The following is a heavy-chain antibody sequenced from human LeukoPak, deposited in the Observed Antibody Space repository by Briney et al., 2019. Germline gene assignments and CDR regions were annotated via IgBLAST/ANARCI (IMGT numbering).Heavy chain of an antibody. CDR3: ARERVEHYYDSSGYQSPYYFDY. V-gene: IGHV3-48*02. CDR2: ISSSSSTI. J-gene: IGHJ4*02. CDR1: GFTFSSYS. Sequence: GGSLRLSCAASGFTFSSYSMNWVRQAPGKGLEWVSYISSSSSTIYYADSAKGRFTISRDNAKNSLYLQMNSLRDEDTAVYYCARERVEHYYDSSGYQSPYYFDYWGQGTLVTVSS. D-gene: IGHD3-22*01.